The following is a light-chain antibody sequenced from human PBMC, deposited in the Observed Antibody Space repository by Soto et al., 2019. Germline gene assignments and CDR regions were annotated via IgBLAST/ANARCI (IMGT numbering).Light chain of an antibody. CDR2: VNSDGTH. CDR3: QTWGTGIRV. J-gene: IGLJ3*02. V-gene: IGLV4-69*01. CDR1: TGHTAFA. Sequence: QSVLTQSPSASASLGASVKLTCTLNTGHTAFAIAWHQQQPERGPRYLMKVNSDGTHRKGDGIPDRFSGSSSGAERYLTISSLQSEDEADYYRQTWGTGIRVFGGGTKLTVL.